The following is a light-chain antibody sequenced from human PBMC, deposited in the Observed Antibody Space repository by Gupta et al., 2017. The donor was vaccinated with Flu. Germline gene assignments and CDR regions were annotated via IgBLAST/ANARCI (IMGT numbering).Light chain of an antibody. CDR1: QGIDNY. CDR2: AAS. J-gene: IGKJ4*01. CDR3: QQLITYPLT. V-gene: IGKV1-9*01. Sequence: PSFLSASVGDRVTITCRASQGIDNYLAWYQKKQGKAPKLLIFAASTLQSGVPSRFRGGASGTEFTLTITNLQPEDFATYYCQQLITYPLTFGGGTKVEIK.